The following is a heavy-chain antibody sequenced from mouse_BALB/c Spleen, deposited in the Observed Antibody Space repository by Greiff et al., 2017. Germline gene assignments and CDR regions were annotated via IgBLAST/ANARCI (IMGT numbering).Heavy chain of an antibody. CDR1: GFTFTDYY. CDR2: IRNKANGYTT. J-gene: IGHJ3*01. V-gene: IGHV7-3*02. Sequence: EVKVVESGGGLVQPGGSLRLSCATSGFTFTDYYMSWVRQPPGKALEWLGFIRNKANGYTTEYSASVKGRFTISRDNSQSILYLQMNTLRAEDSATYYCATTSIYDGNYGLAYWGQGTLVTVSA. D-gene: IGHD2-1*01. CDR3: ATTSIYDGNYGLAY.